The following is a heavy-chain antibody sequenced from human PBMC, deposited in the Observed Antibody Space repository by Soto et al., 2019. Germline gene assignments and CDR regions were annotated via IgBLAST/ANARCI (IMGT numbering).Heavy chain of an antibody. CDR2: ISYSGST. CDR3: AREGLRKGSSGYFVY. CDR1: GVSLTSYL. V-gene: IGHV4-59*01. D-gene: IGHD3-22*01. Sequence: SETLSLTCTVSGVSLTSYLWSWIRQSPGKGLEWIGDISYSGSTNYNPSLESRVTISVDTSKRQFSLRLTSVTAADTAVYYCAREGLRKGSSGYFVYWGQGALVTVSS. J-gene: IGHJ4*02.